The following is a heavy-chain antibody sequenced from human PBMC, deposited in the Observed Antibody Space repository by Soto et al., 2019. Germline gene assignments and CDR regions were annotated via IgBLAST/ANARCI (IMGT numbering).Heavy chain of an antibody. V-gene: IGHV1-18*04. CDR2: ISAYNGNT. CDR3: ARDVLIVPAAMGFDY. D-gene: IGHD2-2*01. CDR1: GYTFTSYG. J-gene: IGHJ4*02. Sequence: ASVKVSCKASGYTFTSYGISWVRQAPGQGLEWMGWISAYNGNTSYAQKLQGRVTMTTDTSTSTAYMELRSLRSDDTAVYYCARDVLIVPAAMGFDYWGQGTLVTVSS.